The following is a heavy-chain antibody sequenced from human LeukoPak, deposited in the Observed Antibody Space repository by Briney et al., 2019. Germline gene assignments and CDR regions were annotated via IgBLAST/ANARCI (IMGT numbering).Heavy chain of an antibody. V-gene: IGHV4-39*02. CDR1: GGSISSSSYY. Sequence: SETLSLTCTVSGGSISSSSYYWGWIRQPPGKGLEWIGSIYYSGSTYYNPSLKSRVTISVDTSKNQFSLKLSSVTAADTAVYYCARERYNWDDDPVDAFDIWGQGTMVTVSS. CDR2: IYYSGST. J-gene: IGHJ3*02. D-gene: IGHD1-1*01. CDR3: ARERYNWDDDPVDAFDI.